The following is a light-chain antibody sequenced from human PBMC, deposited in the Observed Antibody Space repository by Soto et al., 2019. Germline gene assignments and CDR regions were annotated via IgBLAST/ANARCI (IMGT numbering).Light chain of an antibody. V-gene: IGKV1-9*01. CDR1: QGISGF. CDR3: QQLKTYLIT. CDR2: STS. J-gene: IGKJ5*01. Sequence: DIQLTQSPSFLSASVGDRVTITCRASQGISGFLAWYQQKPGKAPKLLIYSTSTLETGVPSRFSGSASGTEFTLTISSLQPEDFATYYCQQLKTYLITFGQGTRLEIK.